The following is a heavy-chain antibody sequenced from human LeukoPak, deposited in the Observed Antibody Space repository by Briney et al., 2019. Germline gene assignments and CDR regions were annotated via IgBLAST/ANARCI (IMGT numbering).Heavy chain of an antibody. CDR1: GGSISSSSYY. CDR3: ARDRATPDLIFDY. CDR2: IYYSGST. J-gene: IGHJ4*02. Sequence: SETLSLTCTVSGGSISSSSYYWSWIRQPPGKGLEWIGYIYYSGSTNYNPSLKSRVTISVDTSKNQFSLKLSSVTAADTAVYYCARDRATPDLIFDYWGQGTLVTVSS. D-gene: IGHD1-26*01. V-gene: IGHV4-61*01.